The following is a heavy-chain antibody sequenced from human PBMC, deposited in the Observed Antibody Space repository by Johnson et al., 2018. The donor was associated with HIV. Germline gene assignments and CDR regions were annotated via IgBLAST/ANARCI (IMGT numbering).Heavy chain of an antibody. CDR2: TQYDGSNK. CDR1: GFSFSSYG. CDR3: ARDLLSRAFDI. V-gene: IGHV3-30*02. J-gene: IGHJ3*02. Sequence: QVQLVESGGGVVQPGGSLRLSCAASGFSFSSYGIHWVRQAPGKGLEWVAFTQYDGSNKYYADSVKGRFTISRDNVYNTLNLQMNSLRAEDTAVYYCARDLLSRAFDIWGQGTMVTVSS.